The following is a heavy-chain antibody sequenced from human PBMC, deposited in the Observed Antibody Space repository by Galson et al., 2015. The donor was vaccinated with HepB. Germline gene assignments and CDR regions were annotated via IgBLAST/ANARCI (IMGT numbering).Heavy chain of an antibody. V-gene: IGHV3-21*01. CDR2: ISSSSDYI. J-gene: IGHJ4*02. CDR1: GFTFSSYS. D-gene: IGHD2-2*01. Sequence: SLRLSCAASGFTFSSYSMNWVRQAPGKGLEWVSYISSSSDYIYYADSVKGRFTISRDNAKNSLYLQMNSLRAEDTAVYYCAREIGSTSYYFDYWGQGPLVPVSS. CDR3: AREIGSTSYYFDY.